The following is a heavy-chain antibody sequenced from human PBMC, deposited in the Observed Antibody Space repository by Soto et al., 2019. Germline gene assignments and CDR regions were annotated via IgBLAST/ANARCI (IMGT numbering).Heavy chain of an antibody. Sequence: QVQLVESGGGVVQPGRSLRLSCAASGFTFSSYAMHWVRQAPGKGLEWVAVISYDGSNKYYADSVKGRFTISRDNSKNTLYLQMNTLSAEDTAVYYCAGGIGLVVTARPGDPWGQGTLVTVSS. CDR2: ISYDGSNK. V-gene: IGHV3-30-3*01. D-gene: IGHD2-21*02. CDR1: GFTFSSYA. CDR3: AGGIGLVVTARPGDP. J-gene: IGHJ5*02.